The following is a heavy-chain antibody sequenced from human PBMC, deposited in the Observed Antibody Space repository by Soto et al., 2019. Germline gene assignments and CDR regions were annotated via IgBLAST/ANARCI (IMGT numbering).Heavy chain of an antibody. V-gene: IGHV3-21*01. CDR1: GFTFSTYS. Sequence: GESLRLSCVGSGFTFSTYSINWVRQAPGKGLEWVSSISSRSDIYYADSVKGRFTISRDNAKNSVSLQMNSLRAEDTAVYYCAREYTAWPLAYGLDVWGQGTTVTVSS. D-gene: IGHD2-2*02. CDR3: AREYTAWPLAYGLDV. J-gene: IGHJ6*02. CDR2: ISSRSDI.